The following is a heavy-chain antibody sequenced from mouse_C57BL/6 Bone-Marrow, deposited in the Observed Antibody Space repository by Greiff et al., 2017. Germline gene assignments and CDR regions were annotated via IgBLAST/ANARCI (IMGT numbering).Heavy chain of an antibody. V-gene: IGHV5-12*01. CDR2: ISNGGGST. J-gene: IGHJ4*01. CDR3: ARRGIYYGSSYAMDY. Sequence: EVQGVESGGGLVQPGGSLKLSCAASGFTFSDYYMYWVRQTPEKRLEWVAYISNGGGSTYYPDTVKGRFTISRDNAKNTLYLQMSRLKSEDTAMYYCARRGIYYGSSYAMDYWGQGTSGTVSS. D-gene: IGHD1-1*01. CDR1: GFTFSDYY.